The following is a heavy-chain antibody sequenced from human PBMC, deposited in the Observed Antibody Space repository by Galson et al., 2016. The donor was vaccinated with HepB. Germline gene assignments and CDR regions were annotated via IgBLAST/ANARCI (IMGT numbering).Heavy chain of an antibody. CDR3: AKGRWDFDS. Sequence: SLRLSCAASGFTFSTYGMHWVRQAPGKGLEWVALISYDGKSASYADAVKGRVTISRDNSQNTLYLQMHSLRGEATAVYYCAKGRWDFDSWGQGTLVTVSS. D-gene: IGHD5-24*01. J-gene: IGHJ4*02. V-gene: IGHV3-30*18. CDR2: ISYDGKSA. CDR1: GFTFSTYG.